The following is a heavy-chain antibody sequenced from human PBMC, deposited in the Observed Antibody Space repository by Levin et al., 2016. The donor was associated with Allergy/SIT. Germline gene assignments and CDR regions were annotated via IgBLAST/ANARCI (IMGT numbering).Heavy chain of an antibody. V-gene: IGHV3-30-3*01. Sequence: GESLKISCTASGFTFSSYAMHWVRQAPGRGLEWIAIIAYDGTNDYYAGSVKGRFTISRDNSNNTLYLQMNRLTPEDTAVYYCARVLGGLDHWGQGTLVTVSS. J-gene: IGHJ4*02. D-gene: IGHD3-16*01. CDR1: GFTFSSYA. CDR3: ARVLGGLDH. CDR2: IAYDGTND.